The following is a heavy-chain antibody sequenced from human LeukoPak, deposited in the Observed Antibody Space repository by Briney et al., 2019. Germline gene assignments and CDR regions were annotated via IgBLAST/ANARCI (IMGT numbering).Heavy chain of an antibody. CDR2: ISNSSPNI. V-gene: IGHV3-21*01. CDR3: ARALHDSSGYYFDY. D-gene: IGHD3-22*01. CDR1: GFTFISYS. Sequence: PGGSLRLSCAASGFTFISYSMNWVRQAPGKGLEWVSPISNSSPNIYYADSVKGRFTITRDSAKDSVFLQMNGLRAEDTAVYYCARALHDSSGYYFDYWGQGTLVTVSS. J-gene: IGHJ4*02.